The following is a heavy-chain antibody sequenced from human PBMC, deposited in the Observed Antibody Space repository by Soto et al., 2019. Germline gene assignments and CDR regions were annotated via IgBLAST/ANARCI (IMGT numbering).Heavy chain of an antibody. V-gene: IGHV4-30-4*01. D-gene: IGHD7-27*01. CDR2: IYYSGST. Sequence: NPSETLSLTCTVSGGSISSGDYYWSWIRQPPGKGLEWIGYIYYSGSTYYNPSLKSRVTISVDTSKNHFSLTLSSVTAADTAVYYCARGPSGDKVHYWGQGALVTVSS. J-gene: IGHJ4*02. CDR1: GGSISSGDYY. CDR3: ARGPSGDKVHY.